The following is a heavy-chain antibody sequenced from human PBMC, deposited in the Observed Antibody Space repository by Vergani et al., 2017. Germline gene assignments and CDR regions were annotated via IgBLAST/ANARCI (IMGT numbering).Heavy chain of an antibody. Sequence: EKQLVQSGSETKKPGESLKISCQAFGYIFSNFWIGWVRQRPGRGLEWMGIFYPGDSEVKSNPTFRGQVIFSVDTSVNTAYLQWRSRQASDTATYFCASGGHGSENGGALQLWGQGTNITVSS. D-gene: IGHD3-10*01. CDR3: ASGGHGSENGGALQL. V-gene: IGHV5-51*01. J-gene: IGHJ3*01. CDR2: FYPGDSEV. CDR1: GYIFSNFW.